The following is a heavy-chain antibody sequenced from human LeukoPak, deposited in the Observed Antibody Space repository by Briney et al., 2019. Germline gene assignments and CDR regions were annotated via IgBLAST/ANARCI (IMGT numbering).Heavy chain of an antibody. D-gene: IGHD1-20*01. V-gene: IGHV1-46*01. Sequence: VASVKVSCKASGYTFTSYYMHWVRQAPGQGLEWMGIINPSGGSTSYAQKFQGRVTMTRDMSTSTVYMELSSLRSEDTAVYYCARSSSRLTGPKLNMDVWGKGTTVTVSS. J-gene: IGHJ6*03. CDR1: GYTFTSYY. CDR2: INPSGGST. CDR3: ARSSSRLTGPKLNMDV.